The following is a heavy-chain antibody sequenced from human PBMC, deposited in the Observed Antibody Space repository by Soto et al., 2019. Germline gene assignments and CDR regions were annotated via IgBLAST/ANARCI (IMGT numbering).Heavy chain of an antibody. CDR1: GGTFSSYT. CDR3: AREPPRSVVVPAAQLSPRFTEGSN. V-gene: IGHV1-69*04. J-gene: IGHJ4*02. CDR2: IIPILGIA. Sequence: ASVKVSCKASGGTFSSYTISWVRQAPGQGLEWMGRIIPILGIANYAQKFQGRVTITADKSTSTAYMELSSLRSEDTAVYYCAREPPRSVVVPAAQLSPRFTEGSNWGQGTLVTVSS. D-gene: IGHD2-2*01.